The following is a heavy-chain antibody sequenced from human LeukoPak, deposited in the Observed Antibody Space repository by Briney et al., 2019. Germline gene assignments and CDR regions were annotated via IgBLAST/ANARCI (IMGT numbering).Heavy chain of an antibody. V-gene: IGHV3-33*01. Sequence: QTGGSLRLSCAASGFTFRNYGIHWVRPAPGKGRVWVAILWNDGSNKYYGDSVKGRFTISRDNSKDTAYLQMNSLRGEDTALYYCAREGSSTLFFGSGTHSGGAFDIWGQGGVVTVCS. J-gene: IGHJ3*02. CDR3: AREGSSTLFFGSGTHSGGAFDI. CDR2: LWNDGSNK. D-gene: IGHD3-10*01. CDR1: GFTFRNYG.